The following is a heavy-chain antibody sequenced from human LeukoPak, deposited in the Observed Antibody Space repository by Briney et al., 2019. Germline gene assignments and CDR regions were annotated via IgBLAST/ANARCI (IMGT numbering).Heavy chain of an antibody. D-gene: IGHD3-3*01. CDR1: GFTFDDYA. J-gene: IGHJ4*02. CDR2: ISWNSGSI. CDR3: AKDTSRFLEWSIDY. Sequence: PGGSLRLSCAASGFTFDDYAMHWVRQAPGKGLEWVSGISWNSGSIGYAGSVKGRFTISRDNAKNSLYLQMNSLRAEDMALYYCAKDTSRFLEWSIDYWGQGTLVTVSS. V-gene: IGHV3-9*03.